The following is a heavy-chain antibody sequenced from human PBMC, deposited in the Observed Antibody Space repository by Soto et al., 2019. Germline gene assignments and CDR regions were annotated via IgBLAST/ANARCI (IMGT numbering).Heavy chain of an antibody. CDR1: GGSISSSNW. Sequence: SETLSLTCAVSGGSISSSNWWSWVRQPPGKGLEWLGEIYHSGSTNYNPSLKSRVTISVDKSKNQFSLKLSSVTAADTAVYYCARAGLYYYDSSGSGYYYGMDVWGQGTTVTVSS. CDR2: IYHSGST. V-gene: IGHV4-4*02. CDR3: ARAGLYYYDSSGSGYYYGMDV. J-gene: IGHJ6*02. D-gene: IGHD3-22*01.